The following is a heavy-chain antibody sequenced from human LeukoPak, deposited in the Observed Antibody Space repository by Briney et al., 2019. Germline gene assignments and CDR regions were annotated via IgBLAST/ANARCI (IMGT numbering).Heavy chain of an antibody. V-gene: IGHV4-39*07. J-gene: IGHJ4*02. CDR2: IYYSGST. CDR1: GASISGSSYY. Sequence: SETLSLTCAVSGASISGSSYYWGWIRQPPGKGLEWIGNIYYSGSTNYNPSLKSRVTISVDKSKNQFSLKLSSVTAADTAVYYCARCSGWYRRLDYWGQGTLVTVSS. CDR3: ARCSGWYRRLDY. D-gene: IGHD6-19*01.